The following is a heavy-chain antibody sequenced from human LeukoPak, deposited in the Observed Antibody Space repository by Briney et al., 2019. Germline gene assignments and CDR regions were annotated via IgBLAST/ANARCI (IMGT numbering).Heavy chain of an antibody. CDR1: GYTFTGYY. D-gene: IGHD2-15*01. CDR2: INPNSGGT. V-gene: IGHV1-2*02. CDR3: ARDSDPFSGGSFVDY. J-gene: IGHJ4*02. Sequence: ASVKVSCKSSGYTFTGYYMHLERQAPGQGLEWMGWINPNSGGTNYAQKFQGRVTMTRDTSISTGYMELSRLRSDDTAVYYCARDSDPFSGGSFVDYWGQGTLVTVSS.